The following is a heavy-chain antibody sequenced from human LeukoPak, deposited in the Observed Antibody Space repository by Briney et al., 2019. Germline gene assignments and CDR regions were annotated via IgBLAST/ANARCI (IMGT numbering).Heavy chain of an antibody. V-gene: IGHV3-21*01. CDR1: GSTFSNYG. J-gene: IGHJ2*01. CDR2: ISSIRTNI. D-gene: IGHD1-26*01. Sequence: GASLRLSCAASGSTFSNYGMNWVRQAPGKGLEWVSSISSIRTNIYYVDSMKGRFTISRDNAKNSLYLQMDSLRAEDTAVYYCARPRGWERRWWFDLWGRGTLVTV. CDR3: ARPRGWERRWWFDL.